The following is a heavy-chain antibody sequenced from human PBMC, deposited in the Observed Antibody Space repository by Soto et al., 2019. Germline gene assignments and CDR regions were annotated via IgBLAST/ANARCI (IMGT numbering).Heavy chain of an antibody. J-gene: IGHJ6*02. CDR2: ISYDGSNK. V-gene: IGHV3-30-3*01. D-gene: IGHD4-17*01. Sequence: QVQLVESGGGVVQPGRSLRLSCAASGFTFRSYAMHWVRQAPGKGLEWVAVISYDGSNKYYADSVKGRFTISRDNSKNTLYLQMNSLRAEDTAVYYCARGTTGGRYYYGMDVWGQGTTVTVSS. CDR3: ARGTTGGRYYYGMDV. CDR1: GFTFRSYA.